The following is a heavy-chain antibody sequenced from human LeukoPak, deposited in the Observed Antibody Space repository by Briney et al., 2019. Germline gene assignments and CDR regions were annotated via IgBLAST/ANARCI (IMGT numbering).Heavy chain of an antibody. CDR1: GGSISSYY. CDR2: IYYSGGT. D-gene: IGHD1-20*01. V-gene: IGHV4-59*01. J-gene: IGHJ4*02. CDR3: ARDRITGIFDY. Sequence: SETLSLTCTVSGGSISSYYWSWIRQPPGKGLEWIGYIYYSGGTNYNPSLKSRVTISVDTSKNQFSLKLSSVTAADTAVYYCARDRITGIFDYWGQGTPVTVSS.